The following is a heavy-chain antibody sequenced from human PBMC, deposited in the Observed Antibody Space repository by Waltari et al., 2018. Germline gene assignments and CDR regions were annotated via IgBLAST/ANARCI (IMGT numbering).Heavy chain of an antibody. J-gene: IGHJ4*02. CDR1: GFTFSSYA. Sequence: EVQLLESGGGLVQPGGSLRLSCAASGFTFSSYAMSWVRQAPGKGLEWVSAISGSGGSTYYADSVKCRFTISRDNSKNTLYLQMNSLRAEDTAVYYCAKGRYSSSWPEPYFDYWGQGTLVTVSS. CDR2: ISGSGGST. D-gene: IGHD6-13*01. CDR3: AKGRYSSSWPEPYFDY. V-gene: IGHV3-23*01.